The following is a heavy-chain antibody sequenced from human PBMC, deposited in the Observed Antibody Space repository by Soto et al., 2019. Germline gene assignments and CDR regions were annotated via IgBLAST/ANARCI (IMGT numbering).Heavy chain of an antibody. J-gene: IGHJ6*02. V-gene: IGHV1-18*01. CDR1: GYTFTSYG. CDR3: ARDEPLWFGDQYYYGMDV. D-gene: IGHD3-10*01. CDR2: ISAYNGNT. Sequence: QVQLVQSGAEVKKPGASVKVSCKASGYTFTSYGISWVRQAPGQGLEWMGWISAYNGNTNYAQKLQGRVTMTTDTSKSTAYMELRSLRSDDTAVYYCARDEPLWFGDQYYYGMDVWGQGTTVTVSS.